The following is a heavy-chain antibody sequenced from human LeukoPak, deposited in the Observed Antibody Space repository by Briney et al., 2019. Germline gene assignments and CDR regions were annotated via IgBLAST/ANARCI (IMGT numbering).Heavy chain of an antibody. Sequence: GGSLRLSCAASGFSFSGYGMHWVRQAPGKGLEWVAFIRYDGSNEYYADSVKGRFTISRDKSKNTLSLRMNGLRVEDTAVYYCAKVMPPGRIRFYSYYMDVWGKGTTVTVS. V-gene: IGHV3-30*02. J-gene: IGHJ6*03. CDR1: GFSFSGYG. D-gene: IGHD2-15*01. CDR3: AKVMPPGRIRFYSYYMDV. CDR2: IRYDGSNE.